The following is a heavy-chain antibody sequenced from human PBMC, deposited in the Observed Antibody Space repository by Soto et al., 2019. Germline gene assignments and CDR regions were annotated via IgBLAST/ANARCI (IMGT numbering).Heavy chain of an antibody. CDR1: GGSISSYY. CDR2: IYYSGST. J-gene: IGHJ4*02. V-gene: IGHV4-59*08. D-gene: IGHD2-2*01. CDR3: ATGDPDLGSSFDPVNRFDY. Sequence: SETLSLTSTVSGGSISSYYWSWLRQPPGKGLEWIGYIYYSGSTNYNPSLKSRVTISVDTSKNQFSLKLSSVTAADTAVYYCATGDPDLGSSFDPVNRFDYWGQGTLVTVSS.